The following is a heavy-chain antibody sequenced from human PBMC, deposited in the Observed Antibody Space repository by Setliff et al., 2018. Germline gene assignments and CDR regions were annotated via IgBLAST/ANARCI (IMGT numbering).Heavy chain of an antibody. CDR3: AKSSGSSSSTNLEY. CDR1: GFTFFSYT. V-gene: IGHV3-23*01. J-gene: IGHJ4*02. D-gene: IGHD6-6*01. CDR2: ITDDGGTT. Sequence: GESLKISCTTSGFTFFSYTMNWVRQAPGKGLEWVSAITDDGGTTHYAGSVKGRFTIARDNSNSTLYLHMNSLRVEDTALYYCAKSSGSSSSTNLEYLGPGTLVTVSS.